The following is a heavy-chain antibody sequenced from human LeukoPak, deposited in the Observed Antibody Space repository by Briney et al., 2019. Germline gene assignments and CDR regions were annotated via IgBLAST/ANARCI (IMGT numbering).Heavy chain of an antibody. Sequence: SETLSLTCTVSGGSISSSSYYWGWIRQSPGKGLEWIGSVYYSGITYYNPSLKSRVTISVNTSKNQFSLTLRSVTTADTAVYFCSRRDCSHSDCFDWSFDLWGRGTLLTVSP. J-gene: IGHJ2*01. D-gene: IGHD2-15*01. V-gene: IGHV4-39*07. CDR3: SRRDCSHSDCFDWSFDL. CDR2: VYYSGIT. CDR1: GGSISSSSYY.